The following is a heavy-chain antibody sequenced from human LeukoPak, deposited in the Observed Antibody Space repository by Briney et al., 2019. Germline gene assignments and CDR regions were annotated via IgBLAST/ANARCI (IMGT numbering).Heavy chain of an antibody. Sequence: GGSVKDSCKASGYTFTSYDMKWVRQATGQGLEWMGWMNPNSGNTGYAQKFQGRVTMTRNTSISTGYMELSSLRSEDTAVYYCARGSGSSSWYNLLYYYMDVWGKGTTVTVSS. CDR3: ARGSGSSSWYNLLYYYMDV. CDR1: GYTFTSYD. D-gene: IGHD6-13*01. J-gene: IGHJ6*03. V-gene: IGHV1-8*01. CDR2: MNPNSGNT.